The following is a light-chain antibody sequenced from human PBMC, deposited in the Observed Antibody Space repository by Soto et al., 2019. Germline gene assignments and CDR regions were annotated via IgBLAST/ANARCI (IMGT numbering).Light chain of an antibody. CDR2: GAS. CDR3: QQYGSSRT. J-gene: IGKJ1*01. Sequence: EIVLTQSPAPLSLSPGERATLSCRASQSISSSYLAWYQQKPGQAPRLLVYGASSRATGIPDRFSGSGSGTDFTLTISRLEPEDFAVYYCQQYGSSRTFGQGGKVAIK. V-gene: IGKV3-20*01. CDR1: QSISSSY.